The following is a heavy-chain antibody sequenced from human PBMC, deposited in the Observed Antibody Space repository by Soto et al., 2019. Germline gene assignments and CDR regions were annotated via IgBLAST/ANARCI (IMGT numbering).Heavy chain of an antibody. V-gene: IGHV3-33*01. Sequence: PGGSLRLSCAASGFTFSSYGMHWVRQAPGKGLEWVAVIWYDGSNKYYADSVKGRFTISRDNSKNTLYLQMNSLRAEDTAVYYCASPEVDFWGGPPQMAFWGKGTTVTVSS. D-gene: IGHD3-3*01. CDR1: GFTFSSYG. J-gene: IGHJ6*04. CDR3: ASPEVDFWGGPPQMAF. CDR2: IWYDGSNK.